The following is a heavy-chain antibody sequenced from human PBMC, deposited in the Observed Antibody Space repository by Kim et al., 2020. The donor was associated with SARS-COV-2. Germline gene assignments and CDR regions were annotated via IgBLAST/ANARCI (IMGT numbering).Heavy chain of an antibody. V-gene: IGHV3-23*01. J-gene: IGHJ4*02. Sequence: GGSLRLSCAASGFTFSSYAMSWVRQAPGKGLEWVSAISGSGGSTYYADSVKGRFTISRDNSKNTLYLQMNSLRAEDTAVYYCAKNNNYGILAGHGYYFDFWGQGTLVTVSS. CDR1: GFTFSSYA. D-gene: IGHD3-9*01. CDR3: AKNNNYGILAGHGYYFDF. CDR2: ISGSGGST.